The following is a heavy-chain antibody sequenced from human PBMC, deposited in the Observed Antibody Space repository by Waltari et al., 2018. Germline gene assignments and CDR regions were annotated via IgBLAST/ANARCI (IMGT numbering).Heavy chain of an antibody. J-gene: IGHJ6*02. D-gene: IGHD1-26*01. V-gene: IGHV3-48*03. CDR1: GFTFSIYD. CDR2: ISSSGSTI. CDR3: ARDPRPWELLVEWGGMDV. Sequence: EVQLVESGGGLVQPGGSLRLSCAASGFTFSIYDMTWVRQAPGKGLEWVSYISSSGSTIYYADSVKGRFTISRDNAKNSLYLQMNSLRAEDTAVYYCARDPRPWELLVEWGGMDVWGQGTTVTVSS.